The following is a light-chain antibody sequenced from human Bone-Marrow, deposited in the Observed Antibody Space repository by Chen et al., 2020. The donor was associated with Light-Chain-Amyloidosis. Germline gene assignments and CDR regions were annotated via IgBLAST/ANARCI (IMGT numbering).Light chain of an antibody. Sequence: QSALPQPASVSGSPGQSIPISCTGTSSDVGGDNHVSWYQQHPDKAPKLMIYEVTNRPSWVPDRFSGSKSDNTASLTISGLQTEDEADYCCSSYTITNTLVFGSGTRVTVL. CDR2: EVT. CDR3: SSYTITNTLV. J-gene: IGLJ1*01. V-gene: IGLV2-14*01. CDR1: SSDVGGDNH.